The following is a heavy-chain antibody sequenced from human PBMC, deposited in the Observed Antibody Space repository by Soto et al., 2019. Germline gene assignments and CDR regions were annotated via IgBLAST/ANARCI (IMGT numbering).Heavy chain of an antibody. CDR2: IYYSGST. CDR1: GGSISSSSYY. CDR3: ARQSSNWYNDNWFDP. Sequence: SETLSLTCTVSGGSISSSSYYWGWIRQPPGKGLEWIGSIYYSGSTYYNPSLKSRVTISEDTSKNQFSLKLTSVTAADTAVYYCARQSSNWYNDNWFDPWGQGTLVTVS. V-gene: IGHV4-39*01. D-gene: IGHD6-13*01. J-gene: IGHJ5*02.